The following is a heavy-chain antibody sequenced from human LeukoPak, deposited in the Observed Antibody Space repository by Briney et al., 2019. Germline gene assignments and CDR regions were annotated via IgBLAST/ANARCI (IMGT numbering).Heavy chain of an antibody. CDR2: ISAYNGNT. CDR3: ARDGDGGIWFGDY. CDR1: GYTFTSYG. D-gene: IGHD3-10*01. V-gene: IGHV1-18*01. Sequence: ASVKVSCKASGYTFTSYGISWVRQARGQGLEWMGWISAYNGNTNYAQKLQGRVTMTIHTPSSAADMDLSRRRSDDTPGYYCARDGDGGIWFGDYWGEGALVTV. J-gene: IGHJ4*02.